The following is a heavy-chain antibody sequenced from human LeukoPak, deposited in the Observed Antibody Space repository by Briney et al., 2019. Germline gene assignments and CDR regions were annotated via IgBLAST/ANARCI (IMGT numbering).Heavy chain of an antibody. CDR3: ARADDYHLLDAFDI. Sequence: GGSLRLSCAASGFTFSSYSMNWVRQASGKGLEWVSSISSSSSYIYYADSVKGRFTISRDNAKNSLYLQMNSLRAEDTALYYCARADDYHLLDAFDIWGQGTMVTVSS. CDR1: GFTFSSYS. V-gene: IGHV3-21*04. J-gene: IGHJ3*02. D-gene: IGHD2-2*01. CDR2: ISSSSSYI.